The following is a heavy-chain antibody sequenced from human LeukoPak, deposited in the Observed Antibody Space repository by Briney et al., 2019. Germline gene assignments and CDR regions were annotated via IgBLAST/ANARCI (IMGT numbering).Heavy chain of an antibody. V-gene: IGHV3-23*01. Sequence: PGGSLRLSCAASGFTFSSYAMSWVRQAPGKGLEWVSAISGSGGSTYYADSVKGRFTISRDNSKNTLYLQMNSLRAEDTAVYYCAKGLYRSYDFWSAPAFDIWGQGTMVTVSS. CDR3: AKGLYRSYDFWSAPAFDI. J-gene: IGHJ3*02. D-gene: IGHD3-3*01. CDR1: GFTFSSYA. CDR2: ISGSGGST.